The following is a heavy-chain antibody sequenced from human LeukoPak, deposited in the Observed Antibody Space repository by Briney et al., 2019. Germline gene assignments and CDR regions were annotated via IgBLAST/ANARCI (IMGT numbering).Heavy chain of an antibody. V-gene: IGHV1-69*05. CDR1: GGTFSSYA. D-gene: IGHD5-12*01. CDR2: IIPIFGTA. Sequence: SVKVSCKASGGTFSSYAISWVRQAPGQGLEWMGRIIPIFGTANYAQKFQGRVTITTDESTSTAYMELSSLRSEDTAVYYCAILVATIHYYMDVWGKGTTVTVSS. J-gene: IGHJ6*03. CDR3: AILVATIHYYMDV.